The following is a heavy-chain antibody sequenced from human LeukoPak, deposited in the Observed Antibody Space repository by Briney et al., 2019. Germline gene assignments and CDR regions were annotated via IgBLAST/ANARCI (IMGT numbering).Heavy chain of an antibody. CDR3: AKEGGTFNWFDP. CDR2: ILPMLGRG. V-gene: IGHV1-69*13. CDR1: GGTFRTTG. J-gene: IGHJ5*02. Sequence: SVKVSCKASGGTFRTTGISWLRQALGQGPEWMGGILPMLGRGNYPQKLQGRVTITAEESTNTVYMELSGLRSEDTATYYCAKEGGTFNWFDPWGQGTLVTVSS. D-gene: IGHD3-16*01.